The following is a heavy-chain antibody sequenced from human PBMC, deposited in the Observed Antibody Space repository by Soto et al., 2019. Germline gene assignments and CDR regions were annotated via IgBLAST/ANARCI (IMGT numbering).Heavy chain of an antibody. Sequence: SETLSLTRAVYGGSFSGYYWSWIRQPPGKGLEWIGEINHSGSTNYNPSLKSRVTISVDTSKNQFSLKLSSVTAADTAVYYCARAAAGSYYYYYGMDVWGQGTTVTVSS. CDR3: ARAAAGSYYYYYGMDV. CDR2: INHSGST. D-gene: IGHD6-13*01. CDR1: GGSFSGYY. J-gene: IGHJ6*02. V-gene: IGHV4-34*01.